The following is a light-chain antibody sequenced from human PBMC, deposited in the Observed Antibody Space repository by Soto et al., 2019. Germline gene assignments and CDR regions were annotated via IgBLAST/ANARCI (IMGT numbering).Light chain of an antibody. CDR1: SSNIGPDYD. Sequence: QSVLTQPPSVSGAPGQRVTISCTGSSSNIGPDYDVHWYQQLPGTAPKLLIYGDSNRPSGVPDRFSGSRSGTSASLAITGLQAEDEADYYCQSWDSSLSASVFGSGTQLTVL. CDR2: GDS. CDR3: QSWDSSLSASV. J-gene: IGLJ7*01. V-gene: IGLV1-40*01.